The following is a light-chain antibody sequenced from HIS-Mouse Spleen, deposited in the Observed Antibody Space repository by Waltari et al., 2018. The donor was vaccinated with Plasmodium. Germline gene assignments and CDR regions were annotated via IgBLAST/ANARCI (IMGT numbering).Light chain of an antibody. CDR2: EVS. J-gene: IGLJ2*01. CDR3: SSYAGSNNLV. CDR1: SSDVGGYNS. Sequence: QSAPTPPPSASGSPGQSVPISCTVPSSDVGGYNSVSWYQQHPGKAPKLMIYEVSKRPSGVPDRCSGSKSGNTASLTVSGLQAEDEADYYCSSYAGSNNLVFGGGTKLTVL. V-gene: IGLV2-8*01.